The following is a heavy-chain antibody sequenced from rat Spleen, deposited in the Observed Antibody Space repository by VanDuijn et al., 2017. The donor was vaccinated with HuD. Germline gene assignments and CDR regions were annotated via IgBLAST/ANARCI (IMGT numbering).Heavy chain of an antibody. Sequence: EVQLVESGGGSVQPGRSLKLSCAASGFTFSDYAMNWIRQAPGKGLEWVASISNDGGTTYYSDSVKGRFTISRDNAENTVYLQMNSLRSEDTATYYCAVAGYGYWGQGVMVTVSS. J-gene: IGHJ2*01. D-gene: IGHD4-3*01. V-gene: IGHV5-58*01. CDR1: GFTFSDYA. CDR2: ISNDGGTT. CDR3: AVAGYGY.